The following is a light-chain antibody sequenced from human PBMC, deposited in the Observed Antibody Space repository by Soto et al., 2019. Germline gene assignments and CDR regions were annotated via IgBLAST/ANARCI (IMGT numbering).Light chain of an antibody. V-gene: IGKV1-39*01. CDR1: QSISNH. Sequence: DIQMTQSPSSRSSSVEYVVIITCRASQSISNHLNWYQQKPGKAPKLLIFAASSLQSGVPSRFTGSRSGPDFTLTISSLQPEDFATYYCQQSYSSPQTFGQGTKVDIK. CDR3: QQSYSSPQT. CDR2: AAS. J-gene: IGKJ1*01.